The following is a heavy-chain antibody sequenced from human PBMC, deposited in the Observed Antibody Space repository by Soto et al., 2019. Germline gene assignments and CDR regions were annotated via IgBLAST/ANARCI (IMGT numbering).Heavy chain of an antibody. D-gene: IGHD3-10*02. Sequence: QVQLVESGGGVVQPGRSLRLSCAASGFTFSSYAMHWVRQAPGKGLERVAVISYDGNDKYYADSVKGRFTISRDNSKNTLYLQMNSLRPEDTAVYYCATIPAVGYYYVAYDYWGQGTLVTVSS. CDR3: ATIPAVGYYYVAYDY. V-gene: IGHV3-30-3*01. J-gene: IGHJ4*02. CDR1: GFTFSSYA. CDR2: ISYDGNDK.